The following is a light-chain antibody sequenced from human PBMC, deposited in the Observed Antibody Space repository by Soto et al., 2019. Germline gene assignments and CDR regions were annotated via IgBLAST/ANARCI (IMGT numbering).Light chain of an antibody. Sequence: QSVLTQPRSVSGSPGQSVTLSCTGTSNDVGGYNYVSWYQQYPDKAPTLMIYDVGKRPSGVPDRFSGSKSGNTASLIISGLQAEDEADYYCCSYAGSYSLVFGGGTKLTVL. CDR1: SNDVGGYNY. CDR3: CSYAGSYSLV. V-gene: IGLV2-11*01. J-gene: IGLJ2*01. CDR2: DVG.